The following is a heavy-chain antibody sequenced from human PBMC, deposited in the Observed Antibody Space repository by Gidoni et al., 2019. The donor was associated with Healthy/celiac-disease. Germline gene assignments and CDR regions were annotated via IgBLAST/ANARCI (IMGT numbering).Heavy chain of an antibody. J-gene: IGHJ4*02. CDR1: GFTFSSYG. Sequence: QVQLVESGGGVVQPGRSLRLSCAASGFTFSSYGMHWVRQAPGKGLEWVAVISYDGSNKYYADSVKGRFTISRDNSKNTLYLQMNSLRAEDTAVYYCAKANEWLSIHWGQGTLVTVSS. V-gene: IGHV3-30*18. D-gene: IGHD3-3*01. CDR3: AKANEWLSIH. CDR2: ISYDGSNK.